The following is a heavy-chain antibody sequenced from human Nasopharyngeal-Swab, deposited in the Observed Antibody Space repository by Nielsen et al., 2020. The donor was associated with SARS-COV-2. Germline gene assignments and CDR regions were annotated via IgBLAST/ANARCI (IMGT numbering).Heavy chain of an antibody. V-gene: IGHV3-11*04. J-gene: IGHJ5*02. CDR1: GFIFSDQY. Sequence: LTCAASGFIFSDQYMSWMRQAPGKGLEWLSYMSNDSYVIKYADSVKGRFTVSRDNAKNSLYLQMNSLTPEDTAMYYCARDAGWGGKYGSNWFDPWGQGTLVTVSS. CDR3: ARDAGWGGKYGSNWFDP. D-gene: IGHD1-26*01. CDR2: MSNDSYVI.